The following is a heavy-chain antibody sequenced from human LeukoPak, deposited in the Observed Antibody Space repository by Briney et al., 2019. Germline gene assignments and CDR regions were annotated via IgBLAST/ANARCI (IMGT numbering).Heavy chain of an antibody. CDR1: GYTFSSYA. J-gene: IGHJ3*01. CDR3: ASFYYGSGSYYNGGGFDV. CDR2: ISGYSGNT. Sequence: ASVKVSCRASGYTFSSYAITWVRQAPGQGLEWMGWISGYSGNTDYAQKFQGRVIMTTDTSTSTGYVELRSLRSDDTAMYYCASFYYGSGSYYNGGGFDVWGQGTMVTVSS. V-gene: IGHV1-18*01. D-gene: IGHD3-10*01.